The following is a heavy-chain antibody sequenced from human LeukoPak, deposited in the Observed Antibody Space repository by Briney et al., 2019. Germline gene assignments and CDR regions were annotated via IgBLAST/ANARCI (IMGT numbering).Heavy chain of an antibody. J-gene: IGHJ3*02. CDR1: GGSFSGYY. CDR3: ARVGWVTGDAFDI. Sequence: SETLSLTCAVYGGSFSGYYWSWIRQPPGKGLEWIGEINHSGSTNYNPSLKGRVTISVDTAKNQFSLKLSSVTDADTAGYYCARVGWVTGDAFDIWGQGTIGTVSS. V-gene: IGHV4-34*01. D-gene: IGHD4-23*01. CDR2: INHSGST.